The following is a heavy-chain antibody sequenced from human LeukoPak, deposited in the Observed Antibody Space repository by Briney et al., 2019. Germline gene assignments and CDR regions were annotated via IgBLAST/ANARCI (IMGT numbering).Heavy chain of an antibody. CDR3: GRDPNRDYVGAFEF. CDR1: GFTLSTYG. CDR2: IRGSGDYT. J-gene: IGHJ3*01. V-gene: IGHV3-23*01. D-gene: IGHD4-17*01. Sequence: PGGSLRLSCAASGFTLSTYGMTWVRQAPGKGLEWVSSIRGSGDYTDYADSVRGRFTISRDNSKNTLHLHMNSLSAEDTAVYFWGRDPNRDYVGAFEFWGQGTLVTVSS.